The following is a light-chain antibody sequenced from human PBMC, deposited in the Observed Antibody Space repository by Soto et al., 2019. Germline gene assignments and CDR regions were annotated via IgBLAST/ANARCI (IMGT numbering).Light chain of an antibody. CDR3: TSYAGGNNV. CDR1: SSDVGGYNY. V-gene: IGLV2-8*01. J-gene: IGLJ1*01. Sequence: QSVLTQPPSASGSPGQSVTISCTGTSSDVGGYNYVSWYQQHPGKAPKLMVYEVNKRPSGVPDRFSGSKSGSTASLTVSGLQAEDEADYYCTSYAGGNNVFGTGTKLTVL. CDR2: EVN.